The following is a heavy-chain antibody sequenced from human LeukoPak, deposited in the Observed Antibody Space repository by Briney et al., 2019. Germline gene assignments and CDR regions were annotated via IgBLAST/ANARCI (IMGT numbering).Heavy chain of an antibody. Sequence: GGSLRLSCAASGFTFSSYSMNWVRQAPGKGLEWVSSISSSSSFIYYADSVKGRFTISRDNAKNSLYLQMNSLRAEDTAVYYCAKNHYDSSGPDYWGQGTLVTVSS. CDR3: AKNHYDSSGPDY. V-gene: IGHV3-21*01. J-gene: IGHJ4*02. CDR2: ISSSSSFI. D-gene: IGHD3-22*01. CDR1: GFTFSSYS.